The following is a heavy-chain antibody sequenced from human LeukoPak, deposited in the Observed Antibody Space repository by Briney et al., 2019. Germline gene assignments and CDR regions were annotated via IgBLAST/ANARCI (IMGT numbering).Heavy chain of an antibody. CDR2: ISSSGSTI. J-gene: IGHJ4*02. Sequence: PGGSLRLSCAASGFTFSDYYMSWIRQAPGRGLEWVSYISSSGSTIYYADSVKGRFTISRDNSKNTLYLQMNSLRAEDTAVYYCAKDAEPNYYYFDYWGQGTLVTVSS. V-gene: IGHV3-11*01. CDR3: AKDAEPNYYYFDY. D-gene: IGHD4/OR15-4a*01. CDR1: GFTFSDYY.